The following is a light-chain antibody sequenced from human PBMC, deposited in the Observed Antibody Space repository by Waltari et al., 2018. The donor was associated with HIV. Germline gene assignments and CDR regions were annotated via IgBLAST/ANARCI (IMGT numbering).Light chain of an antibody. Sequence: SYELTQPPSVSVSPGQTASITCSGTKLGNKYVCWYQQKPGQSPLLVIYQDAERPSAIPERFSASNSGNTATLTISGTQPMDEGDYYCLAWDSSTVVFGGGTRLTVL. J-gene: IGLJ2*01. V-gene: IGLV3-1*01. CDR1: KLGNKY. CDR3: LAWDSSTVV. CDR2: QDA.